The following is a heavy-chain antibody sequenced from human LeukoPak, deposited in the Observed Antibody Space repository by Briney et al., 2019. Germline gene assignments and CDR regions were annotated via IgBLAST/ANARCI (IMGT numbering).Heavy chain of an antibody. D-gene: IGHD5-18*01. CDR1: GGSISSYY. CDR2: IYYSGST. J-gene: IGHJ3*02. CDR3: ARGRGYSYAIDAFDI. Sequence: PSETLSLTCTVSGGSISSYYWSWIRQPPGKGLEWIGYIYYSGSTNYNPSLKSRVTISVDTSKNQFSLKLSSVTAADTAVYYCARGRGYSYAIDAFDIWGQGTMVTVSS. V-gene: IGHV4-59*01.